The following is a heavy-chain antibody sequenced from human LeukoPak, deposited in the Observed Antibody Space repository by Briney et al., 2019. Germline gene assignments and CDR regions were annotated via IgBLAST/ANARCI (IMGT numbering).Heavy chain of an antibody. J-gene: IGHJ5*02. CDR3: ARAVDRVAIAATEENWFDP. V-gene: IGHV1-2*04. D-gene: IGHD6-6*01. Sequence: ASVKVSCKASGYTFTGYYMHWVRQAPGQGLEWMGWINPNSGGTNYAQKFQGWVTMTRDTSISTAYMELSRLRSDDTAVYYCARAVDRVAIAATEENWFDPWGQGTLVTVSS. CDR1: GYTFTGYY. CDR2: INPNSGGT.